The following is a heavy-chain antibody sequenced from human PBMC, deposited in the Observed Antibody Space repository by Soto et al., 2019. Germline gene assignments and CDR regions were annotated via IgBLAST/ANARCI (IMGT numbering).Heavy chain of an antibody. CDR2: IYPGDSDT. CDR3: ASSYCSGGSCYSNWFDP. Sequence: PGESLKISCKGSGYSFTSYWIGWVRQMPGKGLEWMGIIYPGDSDTRYSPSFQGQVTISADKSISTAYLQWSSLKASDTAMYYCASSYCSGGSCYSNWFDPRGQGTLVTVSS. J-gene: IGHJ5*02. V-gene: IGHV5-51*01. CDR1: GYSFTSYW. D-gene: IGHD2-15*01.